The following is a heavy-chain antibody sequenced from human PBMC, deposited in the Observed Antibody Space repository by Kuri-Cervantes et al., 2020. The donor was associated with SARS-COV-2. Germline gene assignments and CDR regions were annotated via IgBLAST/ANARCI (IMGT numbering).Heavy chain of an antibody. Sequence: ASVKVSCKASGYTFTSYDINWVRQATGQGLEWMGWMNPNSGNTGYAQKFQGRVTMTRNTSISTAYMELSSLRSEDTAVYYCALTRLGVKDAFDIWGQGTMVTVSS. V-gene: IGHV1-8*01. CDR2: MNPNSGNT. D-gene: IGHD3-16*01. CDR3: ALTRLGVKDAFDI. J-gene: IGHJ3*02. CDR1: GYTFTSYD.